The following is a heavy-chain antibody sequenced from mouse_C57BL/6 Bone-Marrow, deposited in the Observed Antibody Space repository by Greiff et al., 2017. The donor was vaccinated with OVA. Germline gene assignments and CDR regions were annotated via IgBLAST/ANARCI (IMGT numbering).Heavy chain of an antibody. CDR1: GFNIKDYY. V-gene: IGHV14-1*01. D-gene: IGHD1-1*01. Sequence: VQLQQSGAELVRPGASVKLSCTASGFNIKDYYMHWVKQRPEQGLEWIGRIDPEDGDTEYAPKFQGKATMTADTSSNTAYLQLRSLTSEDTAVYYCAPTPSRDDWGQGTLVTVSA. CDR2: IDPEDGDT. J-gene: IGHJ3*01. CDR3: APTPSRDD.